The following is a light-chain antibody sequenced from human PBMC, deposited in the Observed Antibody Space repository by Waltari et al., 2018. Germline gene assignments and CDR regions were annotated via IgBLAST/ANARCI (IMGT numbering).Light chain of an antibody. Sequence: IQMTQSPSSLSASVGDRVTITCQASQSITSFLNWYHHKPGKAPKLLSYAASSLPSGVPSMFSGSGSGTDFTLTISSLQPEDFATYYCQQSYTTPWTFGQGTKVEIK. CDR2: AAS. V-gene: IGKV1-39*01. CDR3: QQSYTTPWT. CDR1: QSITSF. J-gene: IGKJ1*01.